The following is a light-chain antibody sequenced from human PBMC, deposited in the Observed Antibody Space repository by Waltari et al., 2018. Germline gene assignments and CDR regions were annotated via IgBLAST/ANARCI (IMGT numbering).Light chain of an antibody. J-gene: IGKJ1*01. CDR1: QSISSN. CDR2: GAS. Sequence: EIVMTQSPATLSVSPGERATLSCRASQSISSNLAWYQQKPGQAPRLLIYGASNRATGIPASFSGSGSGTEFTLTISSMQSGDFAVYYCQQYNNWPRTFGQGTEVEIK. V-gene: IGKV3-15*01. CDR3: QQYNNWPRT.